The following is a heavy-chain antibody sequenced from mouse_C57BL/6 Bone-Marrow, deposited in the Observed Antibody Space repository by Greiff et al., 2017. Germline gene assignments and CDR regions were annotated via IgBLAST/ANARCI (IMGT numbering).Heavy chain of an antibody. CDR2: IRSKSNNYAT. Sequence: EVKLVESGGGLVQPKGSLKLSCAASGFSFNTYAMNWVRQAPGKGLEWVARIRSKSNNYATYYADSVKDRFTISRDDSESMLYLQMNNLKTEDTAMYYCVKDGVWSACWGQGTLVTVSA. CDR1: GFSFNTYA. CDR3: VKDGVWSAC. V-gene: IGHV10-1*01. J-gene: IGHJ3*01.